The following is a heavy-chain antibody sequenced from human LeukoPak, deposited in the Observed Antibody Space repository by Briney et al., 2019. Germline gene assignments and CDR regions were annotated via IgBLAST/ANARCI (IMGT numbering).Heavy chain of an antibody. J-gene: IGHJ3*02. V-gene: IGHV1-2*04. Sequence: GASVKVSCKASGYTFTGYYMHWVRQAPGQGLEWMGWINPNSGGTNYAQKFQGWVTMTRDTSIGTAYMELSRLRSDDTAVYYCARDRGSGAFDIWGQGTMVTVSS. CDR1: GYTFTGYY. D-gene: IGHD3-16*01. CDR3: ARDRGSGAFDI. CDR2: INPNSGGT.